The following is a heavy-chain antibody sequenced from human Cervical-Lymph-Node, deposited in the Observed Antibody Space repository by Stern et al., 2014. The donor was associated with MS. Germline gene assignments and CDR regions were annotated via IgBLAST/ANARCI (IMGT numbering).Heavy chain of an antibody. CDR2: IKQDGSDK. V-gene: IGHV3-7*01. J-gene: IGHJ5*02. CDR3: ARGLSANWFDP. CDR1: GFTFSTYW. Sequence: EMQLVESGGGLVQPGGSLRLSCVASGFTFSTYWLNWVRQAPGKGLEWVANIKQDGSDKYYVDSVKGRFTISRDNAKNSLYLQMNSLRAEDTAVYYCARGLSANWFDPWGQGTLVTVSS.